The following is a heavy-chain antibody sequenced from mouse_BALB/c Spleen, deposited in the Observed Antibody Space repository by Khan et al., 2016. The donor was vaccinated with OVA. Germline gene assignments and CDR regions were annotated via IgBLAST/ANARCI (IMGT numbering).Heavy chain of an antibody. CDR3: ARGNYYGYYFDY. CDR1: GYSITSGYA. Sequence: VQLKESGPGLVKPSQSLSLTCTVTGYSITSGYAWNWIRQFPGNKLEWMGYISYSGVTSYTPSLKSRISINRDPSKNQFFLQLNSVTTEDTATYYCARGNYYGYYFDYWGQGTTLTVSS. V-gene: IGHV3-2*02. J-gene: IGHJ2*01. D-gene: IGHD1-1*01. CDR2: ISYSGVT.